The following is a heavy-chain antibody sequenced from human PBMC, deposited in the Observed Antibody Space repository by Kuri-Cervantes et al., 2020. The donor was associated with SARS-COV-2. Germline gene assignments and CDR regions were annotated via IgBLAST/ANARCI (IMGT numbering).Heavy chain of an antibody. J-gene: IGHJ5*02. CDR2: ISGSGGST. V-gene: IGHV3-23*01. CDR3: AKDLTFVVAAPAVIRATKALPIT. D-gene: IGHD2-2*02. CDR1: GGSISSPNYD. Sequence: ETLSLTCTVSGGSISSPNYDWGWIRQAPGKGLEWVSAISGSGGSTYYADSVKGRFTISRDNSKNTLYLQMNSLRAEDTAVYYCAKDLTFVVAAPAVIRATKALPITWGQGTLVTVSS.